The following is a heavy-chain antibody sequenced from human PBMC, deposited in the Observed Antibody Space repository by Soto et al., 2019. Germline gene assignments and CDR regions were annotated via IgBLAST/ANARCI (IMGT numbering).Heavy chain of an antibody. D-gene: IGHD2-2*01. CDR1: GFTFSSYS. CDR2: ISSSSSYI. CDR3: ARDRTIVVVPAASPNWFDP. Sequence: EVQLVDSGGGLVKPGGSLRLSCAASGFTFSSYSMHWVRQAPGKGLEWGSSISSSSSYIYYADSVKGRFTISRDNAKNSLYLQMNSLRAEDTAVYYCARDRTIVVVPAASPNWFDPWGQGTLVTVSS. J-gene: IGHJ5*02. V-gene: IGHV3-21*01.